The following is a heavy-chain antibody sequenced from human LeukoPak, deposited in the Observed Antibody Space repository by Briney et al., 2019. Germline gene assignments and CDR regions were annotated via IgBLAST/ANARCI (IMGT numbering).Heavy chain of an antibody. Sequence: GGSLRLSCAASGFTFSNAWMSWVRQAPGKGLEWVGRIKSKIDGGTTDYAAPVKGRFTISRDDSKNTLYLQMNSLKTEDTAVYYCTTDLYYGSGSYYWFDPWGQGTLVTVSS. V-gene: IGHV3-15*01. CDR1: GFTFSNAW. CDR2: IKSKIDGGTT. CDR3: TTDLYYGSGSYYWFDP. J-gene: IGHJ5*02. D-gene: IGHD3-10*01.